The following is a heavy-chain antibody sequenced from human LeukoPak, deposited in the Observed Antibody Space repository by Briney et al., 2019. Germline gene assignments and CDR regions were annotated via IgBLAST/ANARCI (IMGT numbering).Heavy chain of an antibody. D-gene: IGHD3-9*01. J-gene: IGHJ4*02. CDR1: GYTFTSYY. CDR3: ARVAHNYDILTGYHPYLDYFDY. V-gene: IGHV1-2*02. Sequence: EASVKVSCKASGYTFTSYYMHWVRQAPGHGLEWMGWINPNSGGTYYAHNFQGRVTMTRDTSINTAHMELSRLRSDDTAVYYCARVAHNYDILTGYHPYLDYFDYWGQGTLVTVSS. CDR2: INPNSGGT.